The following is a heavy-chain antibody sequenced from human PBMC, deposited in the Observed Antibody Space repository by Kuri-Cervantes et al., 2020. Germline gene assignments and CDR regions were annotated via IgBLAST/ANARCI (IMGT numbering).Heavy chain of an antibody. Sequence: GSLRLSCAVYGGSFSGYYWSWIRQPPGKGLEWIGEINHSGSTNYNPSLKSRVTISVDTSKNQFSLKLTSLRDTDTAMYYCARHVSPYGRYYFDFWGQGTLVTVSS. CDR1: GGSFSGYY. CDR2: INHSGST. CDR3: ARHVSPYGRYYFDF. D-gene: IGHD3-16*01. J-gene: IGHJ4*02. V-gene: IGHV4-34*01.